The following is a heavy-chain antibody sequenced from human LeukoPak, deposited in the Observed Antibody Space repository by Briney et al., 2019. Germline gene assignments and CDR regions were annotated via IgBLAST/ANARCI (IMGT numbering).Heavy chain of an antibody. CDR3: ARQMGHDLTEFDS. D-gene: IGHD1-1*01. CDR1: GFTFSSYW. V-gene: IGHV3-7*01. CDR2: IKQDGSEK. Sequence: GGSLRLSCAASGFTFSSYWMSWVRQAPGKGLEWVANIKQDGSEKYYVDSVKGRFTISRDNAKNSLYLQMNSLRAEDTAVYYCARQMGHDLTEFDSWGQGTLVTVSS. J-gene: IGHJ4*02.